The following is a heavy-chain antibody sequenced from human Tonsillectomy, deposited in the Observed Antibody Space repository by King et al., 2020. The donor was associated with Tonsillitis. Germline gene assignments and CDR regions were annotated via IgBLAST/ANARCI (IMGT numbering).Heavy chain of an antibody. D-gene: IGHD6-13*01. CDR2: IWYDGSKR. Sequence: VQLVESGGGVVRPGRSLRLSCAASGFAFSYYGMHWVRQAPGKGLEWVAVIWYDGSKRYYADSVKGRFTLSRDNSKNTLYLQMNSLRAEDTAVYYCASDPGVAAAAAEEDYYYGMDVWGQGTTVTVSS. CDR1: GFAFSYYG. V-gene: IGHV3-33*08. CDR3: ASDPGVAAAAAEEDYYYGMDV. J-gene: IGHJ6*02.